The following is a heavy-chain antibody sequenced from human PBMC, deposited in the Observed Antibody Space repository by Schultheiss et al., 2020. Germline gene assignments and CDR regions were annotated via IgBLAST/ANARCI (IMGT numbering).Heavy chain of an antibody. J-gene: IGHJ6*02. CDR1: GFTVSSNY. CDR2: ISSSSSYI. V-gene: IGHV3-21*01. Sequence: GGSLRLSCAASGFTVSSNYMSWVRQAPGKGLEWVSSISSSSSYIYNADSVKGRFTISRDNSKNTLYLQMNSLRAEDTAVYYCARDLQQWLYYYGMDVWGQGTTVTVSS. CDR3: ARDLQQWLYYYGMDV. D-gene: IGHD6-19*01.